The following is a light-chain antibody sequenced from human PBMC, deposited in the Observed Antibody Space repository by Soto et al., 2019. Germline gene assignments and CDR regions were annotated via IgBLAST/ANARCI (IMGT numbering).Light chain of an antibody. J-gene: IGLJ2*01. CDR3: GTWDTSLSVGV. V-gene: IGLV1-51*01. CDR1: SSDVGGYNY. CDR2: DNN. Sequence: QSALTQPASVSGSPGQSVTISCTGTSSDVGGYNYVSWYQQLPGTAPKLLIYDNNKRPSGIPDRFSGSKSGTSATLGITGLQTGDEADYYCGTWDTSLSVGVFGGGTKLTVL.